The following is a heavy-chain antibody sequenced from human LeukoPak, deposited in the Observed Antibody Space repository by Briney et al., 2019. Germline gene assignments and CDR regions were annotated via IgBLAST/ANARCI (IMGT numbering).Heavy chain of an antibody. J-gene: IGHJ4*02. CDR1: GFSLSTSGMS. CDR2: SDWGDDK. CDR3: ARSYSYGDYYFDY. D-gene: IGHD4-17*01. Sequence: SGPALVKPTQTLTLTCAFSGFSLSTSGMSVSWIRQPPGKALEWLARSDWGDDKYYSTSLKTRLTISKDTSKNQVALTMTNMDPVDTATFYCARSYSYGDYYFDYWGQGTLVTVSS. V-gene: IGHV2-70*11.